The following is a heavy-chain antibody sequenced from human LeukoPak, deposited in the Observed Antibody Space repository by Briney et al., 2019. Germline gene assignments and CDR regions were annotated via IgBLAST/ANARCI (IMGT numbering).Heavy chain of an antibody. CDR3: GGICVGYTNCFVDY. CDR2: IRYDGSDKYK. Sequence: HPGGSLRLSCAASGFSFSSYGMVWVRQAPGKGLEWVAFIRYDGSDKYKYYADSVRGRFTISRDNSNNTLFLQMDSLGPEDTAVYYCGGICVGYTNCFVDYWGQGTLVAVSS. V-gene: IGHV3-30*02. D-gene: IGHD2-2*01. J-gene: IGHJ4*02. CDR1: GFSFSSYG.